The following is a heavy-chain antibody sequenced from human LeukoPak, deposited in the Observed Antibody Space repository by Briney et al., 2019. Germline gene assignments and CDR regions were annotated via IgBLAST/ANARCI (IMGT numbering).Heavy chain of an antibody. J-gene: IGHJ4*02. V-gene: IGHV3-74*01. CDR1: GITFSNYW. D-gene: IGHD6-25*01. CDR3: ARGLDSSSGGAY. Sequence: PGGSLRLSCAASGITFSNYWMHWVRQAPGKGLVWVSRFNSDGSNTIYADSVKGRFTISRDNAKNTLYLQMNSLRVEDTAVYYCARGLDSSSGGAYWGQGTLVTVSS. CDR2: FNSDGSNT.